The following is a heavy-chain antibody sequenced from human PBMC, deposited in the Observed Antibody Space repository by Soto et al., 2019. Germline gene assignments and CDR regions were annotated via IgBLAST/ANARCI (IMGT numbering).Heavy chain of an antibody. CDR3: ARDQGSSWYFSHYGMDV. D-gene: IGHD6-13*01. Sequence: PSQTLSLTCAISGDSVSSNSAAWNWIRQSPSRGLEWLGRTYYRSKWYNDYAVSVKSRITINPDTSKNQFSLQLNSVTPEDTAVYYCARDQGSSWYFSHYGMDVWGQGTTVTVSS. CDR1: GDSVSSNSAA. J-gene: IGHJ6*02. V-gene: IGHV6-1*01. CDR2: TYYRSKWYN.